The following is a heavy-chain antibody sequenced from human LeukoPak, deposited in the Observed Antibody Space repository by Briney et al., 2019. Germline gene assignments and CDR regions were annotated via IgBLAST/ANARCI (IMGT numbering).Heavy chain of an antibody. Sequence: SETLSLTRTVSGGSISSYYWSWIRQPPGKGLEWIGYIYYSGSTNYNPSLKSRVTISVDTSKNQFSLKLSSVTAADTAVYYCARQARYYYDSSGAPSFYYFDYWGQGTLVTVSS. CDR3: ARQARYYYDSSGAPSFYYFDY. CDR1: GGSISSYY. V-gene: IGHV4-59*08. D-gene: IGHD3-22*01. CDR2: IYYSGST. J-gene: IGHJ4*02.